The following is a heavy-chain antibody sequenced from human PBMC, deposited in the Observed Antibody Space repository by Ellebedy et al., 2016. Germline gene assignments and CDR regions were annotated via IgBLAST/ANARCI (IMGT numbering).Heavy chain of an antibody. Sequence: SETLSLTCAISGDSVSSNSATWNWIRQSPSRGLEWLGRTYYRSKWYNDYAVSVKSRITINPDTSKNQFSLQLNSVTPEDTAGYYCARGGSGTYIPGFDYWGQGTLVTVSS. CDR3: ARGGSGTYIPGFDY. CDR2: TYYRSKWYN. V-gene: IGHV6-1*01. CDR1: GDSVSSNSAT. D-gene: IGHD1-26*01. J-gene: IGHJ4*02.